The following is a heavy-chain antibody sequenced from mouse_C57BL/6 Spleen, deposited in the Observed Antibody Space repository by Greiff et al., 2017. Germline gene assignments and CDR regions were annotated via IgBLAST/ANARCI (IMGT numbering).Heavy chain of an antibody. D-gene: IGHD4-1*01. CDR1: GYTFTDYN. J-gene: IGHJ4*01. CDR3: ARTNWDDYYAMDY. V-gene: IGHV1-18*01. CDR2: INPNNGGT. Sequence: DVQLQESGPELVKPGASVKIPCKASGYTFTDYNMDWVKQSHGKSLEWIGDINPNNGGTIYNQKFKGKATLTVDKSSSTAYMELRSLTSEDTAVYYCARTNWDDYYAMDYWGQGTSVTVSS.